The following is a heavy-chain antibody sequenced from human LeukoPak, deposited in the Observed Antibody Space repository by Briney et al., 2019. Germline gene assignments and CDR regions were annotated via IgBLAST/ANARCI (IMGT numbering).Heavy chain of an antibody. D-gene: IGHD5-18*01. CDR1: GVSFSGYF. CDR2: INHSGST. CDR3: ARQGGYSYGREPYYYYYYMDV. V-gene: IGHV4-34*01. J-gene: IGHJ6*03. Sequence: KPSETLSLTCAVYGVSFSGYFWSWIRQPPGKGLEWIGEINHSGSTNYNPSLKSRVTISVDTSKNQFSLKLSSVTAADTAVYYCARQGGYSYGREPYYYYYYMDVWGKGTTVTVSS.